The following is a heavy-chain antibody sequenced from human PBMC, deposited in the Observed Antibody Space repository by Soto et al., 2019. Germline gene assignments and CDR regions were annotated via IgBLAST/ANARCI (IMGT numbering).Heavy chain of an antibody. J-gene: IGHJ4*02. D-gene: IGHD3-22*01. CDR1: GFTFSNYA. V-gene: IGHV3-30-3*01. CDR3: ARDRVYYYDNSGYYNFDY. CDR2: VSYDGSKQ. Sequence: QVHLVESGGGVVQPGRSLRVSCAASGFTFSNYAMHWVRQAPGKGLEWVAVVSYDGSKQFYADSVEGRFTISRDSSKSTLYLHMDNLRDEDTAVYYWARDRVYYYDNSGYYNFDYWGQGTLVTVSS.